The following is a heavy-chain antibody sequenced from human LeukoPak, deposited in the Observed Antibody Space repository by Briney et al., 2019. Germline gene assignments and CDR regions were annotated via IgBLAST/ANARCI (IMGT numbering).Heavy chain of an antibody. CDR1: GGSFSDYY. J-gene: IGHJ4*02. D-gene: IGHD1-26*01. CDR3: ARGEMAARQGGIN. V-gene: IGHV4-34*01. Sequence: PSETLSLTCVVYGGSFSDYYWSWIRQPPGKGLEWIGEINHSGGANYNSSLKSRVTISVDTSKNQFSLKLSSVTAADTAVYYCARGEMAARQGGINWGQGTLVTVSS. CDR2: INHSGGA.